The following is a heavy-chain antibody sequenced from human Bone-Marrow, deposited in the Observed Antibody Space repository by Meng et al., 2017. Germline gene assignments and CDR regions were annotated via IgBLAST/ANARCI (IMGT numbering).Heavy chain of an antibody. V-gene: IGHV3-23*01. CDR2: ISASGGNT. J-gene: IGHJ4*02. CDR3: AKGKGGYDPFDS. D-gene: IGHD5-12*01. CDR1: GLTFTSYA. Sequence: DVQLSESGGGLVQPGGSLRLSCVVSGLTFTSYAMTWVRQAPRKGLEWVSGISASGGNTYYADSVKGRFTITRDNSKNTLYLQMNSLRAEDTALYYCAKGKGGYDPFDSWGQGTLVTVSS.